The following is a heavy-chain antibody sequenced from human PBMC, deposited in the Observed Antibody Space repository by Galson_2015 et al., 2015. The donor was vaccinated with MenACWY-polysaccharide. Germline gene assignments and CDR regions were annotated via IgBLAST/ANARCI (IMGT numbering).Heavy chain of an antibody. J-gene: IGHJ6*02. V-gene: IGHV3-30*04. CDR3: ARDYCSRTSCYGLDV. CDR2: ISYDGSNK. CDR1: GFTFSTYA. D-gene: IGHD2-2*01. Sequence: SLRLSCAASGFTFSTYAMHWVRQAPGKGLEWVTVISYDGSNKYYADSVKGRFTISRDSSQNSFYLQMSSLRADDTAVYYCARDYCSRTSCYGLDVWGQGTTVIVSS.